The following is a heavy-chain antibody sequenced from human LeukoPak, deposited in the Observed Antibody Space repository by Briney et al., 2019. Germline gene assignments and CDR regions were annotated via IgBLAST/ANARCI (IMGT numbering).Heavy chain of an antibody. V-gene: IGHV3-64*01. CDR1: GGSISSNN. J-gene: IGHJ6*04. CDR2: ISSNGGST. CDR3: ARDAWRSDSV. Sequence: GTLSLTCAVSGGSISSNNWWSWVRQPPGKVLEYVSSISSNGGSTYYANSVKGRFTISRDNSKNTLYLQMGSLRGEDMAVYYCARDAWRSDSVWGKGTTVTVSS. D-gene: IGHD3-3*01.